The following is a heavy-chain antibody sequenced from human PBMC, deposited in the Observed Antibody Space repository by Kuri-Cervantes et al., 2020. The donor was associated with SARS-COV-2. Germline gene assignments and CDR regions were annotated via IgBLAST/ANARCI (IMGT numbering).Heavy chain of an antibody. CDR2: IIPIFGIA. CDR3: ARDGEIGGYFDY. Sequence: SVKVSCKASGYTFTSYYMHWVRQAPGQGLEWMGGIIPIFGIANYAQKFQGRVTVTADKSTSTAYMELSSLRSEDTAVYYCARDGEIGGYFDYWGQGTLVTVSS. D-gene: IGHD2/OR15-2a*01. CDR1: GYTFTSYY. V-gene: IGHV1-69*10. J-gene: IGHJ4*02.